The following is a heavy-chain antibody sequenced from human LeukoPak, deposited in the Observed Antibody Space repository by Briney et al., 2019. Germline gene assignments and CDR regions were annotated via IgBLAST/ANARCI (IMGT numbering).Heavy chain of an antibody. J-gene: IGHJ4*02. CDR2: INHSGST. D-gene: IGHD4-17*01. CDR3: ARGLDYGDLTLGY. Sequence: PSETLSLTCAVYGGSFSGYYWSWIRQPPGKGLEWVGEINHSGSTNYNPSLKSRVTISVDTSKNQFSLKLSSVTAADTAVYYCARGLDYGDLTLGYWGQGTLVTVSS. V-gene: IGHV4-34*01. CDR1: GGSFSGYY.